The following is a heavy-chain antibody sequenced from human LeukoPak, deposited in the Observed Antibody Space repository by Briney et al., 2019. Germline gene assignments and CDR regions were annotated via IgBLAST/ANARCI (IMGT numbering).Heavy chain of an antibody. CDR3: AKDLAPITMVRAAFDY. CDR1: GFTFSSYG. D-gene: IGHD3-10*01. Sequence: GGSLRLSCAASGFTFSSYGMHWVRQAPGKGLEWVAVISYDGSNKYYADSVRGRFTISRDNSKNTLYLQMNSLRAEDTAVYYCAKDLAPITMVRAAFDYWGQGTLVTVSS. CDR2: ISYDGSNK. J-gene: IGHJ4*02. V-gene: IGHV3-30*18.